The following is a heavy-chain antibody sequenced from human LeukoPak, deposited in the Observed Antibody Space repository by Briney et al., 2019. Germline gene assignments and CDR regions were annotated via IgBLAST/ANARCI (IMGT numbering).Heavy chain of an antibody. V-gene: IGHV3-11*01. J-gene: IGHJ6*01. CDR3: SSCREVTYQGPVYLHLHRMEV. D-gene: IGHD2-2*01. CDR2: ISSSGSTI. Sequence: TGGSLRLSCAASGFTFSDYYMSWIRQAPGKGLEWVSYISSSGSTIYYADSVKGRFTISRDNAKNSLYLQMNSLRAEDTAVYYCSSCREVTYQGPVYLHLHRMEVLGQRTTVTVSS. CDR1: GFTFSDYY.